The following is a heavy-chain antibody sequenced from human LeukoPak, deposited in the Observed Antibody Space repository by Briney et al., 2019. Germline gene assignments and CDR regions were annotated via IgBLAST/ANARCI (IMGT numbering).Heavy chain of an antibody. Sequence: HSGGSLRLSCAASGFTFSSYAMHWVRQAPGKGLEWVAFIRYDGSNKYYADSVKGRFTISRDNSKNTLYLQMNSLRAEDTAVYYCAKEIAAAGSLDYWGQGTLVTVSS. CDR1: GFTFSSYA. D-gene: IGHD6-13*01. V-gene: IGHV3-30*02. CDR3: AKEIAAAGSLDY. J-gene: IGHJ4*02. CDR2: IRYDGSNK.